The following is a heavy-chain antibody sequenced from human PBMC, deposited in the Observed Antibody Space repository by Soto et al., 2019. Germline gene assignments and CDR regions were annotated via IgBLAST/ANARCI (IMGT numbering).Heavy chain of an antibody. V-gene: IGHV3-7*05. CDR2: IKQDGSEK. D-gene: IGHD1-26*01. CDR3: ARDLGVYSGSYYDAFDI. J-gene: IGHJ3*02. CDR1: GFTFSSYW. Sequence: GGSLRLSCAASGFTFSSYWMSWVRQAPGKGLEWVANIKQDGSEKYYVDSVKGRFTISRDNAKNSLYLQMNSLRAEDTAVYYCARDLGVYSGSYYDAFDIWGQGTMVTVSS.